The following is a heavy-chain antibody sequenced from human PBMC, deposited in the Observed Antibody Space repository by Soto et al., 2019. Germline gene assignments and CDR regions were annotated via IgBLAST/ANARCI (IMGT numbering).Heavy chain of an antibody. CDR1: GGSISSYY. CDR2: IYYSGST. J-gene: IGHJ5*02. D-gene: IGHD5-12*01. V-gene: IGHV4-59*01. Sequence: TSETLSLTCTVSGGSISSYYWSWIRQPPGKGLEWIGYIYYSGSTNYNPSLKSRVTISVDTSKNQFSLKLSSVTAADTAVYYCARYVDIVATIFGWFDPLGQGNLVTVS. CDR3: ARYVDIVATIFGWFDP.